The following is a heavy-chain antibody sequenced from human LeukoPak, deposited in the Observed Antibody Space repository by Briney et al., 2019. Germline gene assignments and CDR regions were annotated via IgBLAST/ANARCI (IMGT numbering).Heavy chain of an antibody. V-gene: IGHV4-4*02. CDR2: IYHSGST. D-gene: IGHD5-24*01. Sequence: KSGGSLRLSCVASGFTFSNLWMSWVRQAPGKGLEWIGEIYHSGSTYYNPSLKSRVTISVDTSKNQFSLKLSSVTAADTAVYYCARAKSWLPFDSWGQGTLVTVSS. CDR1: GFTFSNLW. J-gene: IGHJ4*02. CDR3: ARAKSWLPFDS.